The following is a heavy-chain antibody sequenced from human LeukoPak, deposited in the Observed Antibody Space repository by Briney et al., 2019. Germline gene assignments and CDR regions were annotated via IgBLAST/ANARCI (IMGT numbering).Heavy chain of an antibody. D-gene: IGHD3-22*01. V-gene: IGHV3-48*01. CDR1: GFTFSNYH. CDR3: AKLTYYYDSSGYSSSFSDY. J-gene: IGHJ4*02. Sequence: PGGSLRLSCAASGFTFSNYHMTWVRQAPGKGLEWVSYISSSGATIYYADSVKGRFTISRDNSKNTLYLQMNSLRAEDTAVYYCAKLTYYYDSSGYSSSFSDYWGQGTLVTVSS. CDR2: ISSSGATI.